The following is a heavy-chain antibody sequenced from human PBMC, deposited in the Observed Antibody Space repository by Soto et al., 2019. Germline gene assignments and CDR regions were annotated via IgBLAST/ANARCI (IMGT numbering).Heavy chain of an antibody. D-gene: IGHD3-3*01. V-gene: IGHV1-8*01. J-gene: IGHJ5*02. CDR3: AQKGFLESWFDP. Sequence: ASVKVSCKASGYTFTSYDINWARQATGQGLEWMGWMNPNSGNTGYAQKFQGRVTMTTDTSTSTAYMELRSLRSDDTAVYYCAQKGFLESWFDPWGQGTLVTVS. CDR1: GYTFTSYD. CDR2: MNPNSGNT.